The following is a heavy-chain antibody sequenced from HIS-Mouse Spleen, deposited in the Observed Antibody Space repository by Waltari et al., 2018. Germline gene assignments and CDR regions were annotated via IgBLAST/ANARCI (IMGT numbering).Heavy chain of an antibody. CDR2: IYYSGST. Sequence: QLQLQESGPGLVKPSETLSLTCTVSGGSISSSSYYWGWIRQPPGKGLGWIGSIYYSGSTYYNPSLKSRVTLSVDPSKNQFSLKLSSVTAADTAVYYCAREIPYSSSWYDWYFDLWGRGTLVTVSS. CDR1: GGSISSSSYY. CDR3: AREIPYSSSWYDWYFDL. D-gene: IGHD6-13*01. J-gene: IGHJ2*01. V-gene: IGHV4-39*07.